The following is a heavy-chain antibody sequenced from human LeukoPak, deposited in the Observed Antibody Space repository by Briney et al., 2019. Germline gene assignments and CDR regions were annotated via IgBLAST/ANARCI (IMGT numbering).Heavy chain of an antibody. V-gene: IGHV1-2*02. CDR2: INPNSGGT. D-gene: IGHD6-13*01. Sequence: GASVKVSCKASGYTFTGYYMHWVRQAPGQGLEWMGWINPNSGGTNYAQKFQGRVTMTRDTSISTAYMELSRLRSDDTAVYYCASQKAGIAAAGTVDPWGQGTLVTVSS. CDR1: GYTFTGYY. CDR3: ASQKAGIAAAGTVDP. J-gene: IGHJ5*02.